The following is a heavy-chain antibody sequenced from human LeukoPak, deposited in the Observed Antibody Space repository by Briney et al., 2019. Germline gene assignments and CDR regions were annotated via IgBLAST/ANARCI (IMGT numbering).Heavy chain of an antibody. CDR3: ARDPGYRPDAFDI. CDR2: IGAYSGDA. J-gene: IGHJ3*02. Sequence: GASVPVSCQASGYSFAKYGISWVRQAPGQGLEWMGWIGAYSGDANYAQMFQGRVTMTTVTYTTTAYMELRSLRSDDTAVYYCARDPGYRPDAFDIWGQGAVVTVS. V-gene: IGHV1-18*01. D-gene: IGHD5-18*01. CDR1: GYSFAKYG.